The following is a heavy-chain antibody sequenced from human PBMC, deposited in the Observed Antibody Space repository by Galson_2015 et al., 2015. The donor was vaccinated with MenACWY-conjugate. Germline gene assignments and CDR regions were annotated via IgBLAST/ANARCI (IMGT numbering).Heavy chain of an antibody. Sequence: ETLSLTCTVSGGSASSSGYYWTWIRQPPGKGLEWIGLVYDSGTTKYNPSLKGRVTISLDTSKNQVSLKLSSVTAADTAVYYCAREFSYWGQGTLVTVSS. CDR3: AREFSY. CDR2: VYDSGTT. V-gene: IGHV4-61*08. D-gene: IGHD2/OR15-2a*01. CDR1: GGSASSSGYY. J-gene: IGHJ4*02.